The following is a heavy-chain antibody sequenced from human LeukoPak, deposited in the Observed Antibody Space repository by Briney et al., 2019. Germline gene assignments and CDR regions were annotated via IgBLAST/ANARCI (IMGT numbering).Heavy chain of an antibody. V-gene: IGHV4-4*02. Sequence: SETLPLTCAVSGGSISSSNWWSWVRQPPGKGLEWIGEIYHSGSTNYNPSLKSRVTISVDKSKNQFSLKLSSVTAADTAVYYCARVVPAAMRNYYYMDVWGKGTTVTVSS. CDR2: IYHSGST. D-gene: IGHD2-2*01. CDR3: ARVVPAAMRNYYYMDV. CDR1: GGSISSSNW. J-gene: IGHJ6*03.